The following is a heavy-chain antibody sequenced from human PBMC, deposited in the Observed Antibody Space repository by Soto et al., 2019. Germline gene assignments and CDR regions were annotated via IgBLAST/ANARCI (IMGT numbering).Heavy chain of an antibody. CDR3: ASHTFTYNRGFRRGRYYGLDV. CDR1: GFTFNSYS. CDR2: ISSSSDYI. J-gene: IGHJ6*02. Sequence: EMQLVESGGGLVKPGGSLRLSCAASGFTFNSYSMNWVRQAPGKGLEWVSSISSSSDYIYYADSVEGRFTISRDNAKNLLFLQMNGLIDEDTAMYYCASHTFTYNRGFRRGRYYGLDVWGQGTTVTVS. D-gene: IGHD3-10*01. V-gene: IGHV3-21*01.